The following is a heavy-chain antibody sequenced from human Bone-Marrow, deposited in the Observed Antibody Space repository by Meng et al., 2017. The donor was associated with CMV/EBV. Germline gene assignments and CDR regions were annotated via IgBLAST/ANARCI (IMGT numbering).Heavy chain of an antibody. CDR1: GGSVNSPNYY. V-gene: IGHV4-61*01. D-gene: IGHD6-19*01. Sequence: SETLSLTCSVSGGSVNSPNYYWSWIRQPPGKGLEWIGYIYYSGSTKYNPSLNSRVTISIDKSKNQFSLNLYSLTAADTALYYCAREWAGSSFDYWGQGTLVTVSS. CDR3: AREWAGSSFDY. J-gene: IGHJ4*02. CDR2: IYYSGST.